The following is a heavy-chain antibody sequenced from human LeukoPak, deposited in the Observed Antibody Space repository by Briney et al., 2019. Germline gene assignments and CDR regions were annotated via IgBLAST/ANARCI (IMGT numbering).Heavy chain of an antibody. V-gene: IGHV3-23*01. CDR1: GFTFSSYA. D-gene: IGHD2-2*02. J-gene: IGHJ4*02. CDR3: AKVVVPAAIPYYFDY. CDR2: ISGSGGST. Sequence: GGSLRLSCAASGFTFSSYAMSWVRQAPGKGLEWVSAISGSGGSTYYTDSVKGRFTISRDNSKNTLYLQMNSLRAEDTAVYYCAKVVVPAAIPYYFDYWGQGTLVTVSS.